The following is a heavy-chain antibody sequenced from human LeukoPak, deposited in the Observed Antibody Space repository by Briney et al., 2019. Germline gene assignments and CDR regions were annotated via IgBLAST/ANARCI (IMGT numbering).Heavy chain of an antibody. D-gene: IGHD2-2*02. J-gene: IGHJ6*02. Sequence: SGTLSLTCAVSVXSISSGNWWTWVRQSPGKGLEWIGEIYHNGTHNYNPSLKSRVTISADTFKNHFSLKPTSVTAADTAVYYCATAPILRGEGGEHYKYGMDVWGQGTTVIVSS. CDR2: IYHNGTH. CDR1: VXSISSGNW. CDR3: ATAPILRGEGGEHYKYGMDV. V-gene: IGHV4-4*02.